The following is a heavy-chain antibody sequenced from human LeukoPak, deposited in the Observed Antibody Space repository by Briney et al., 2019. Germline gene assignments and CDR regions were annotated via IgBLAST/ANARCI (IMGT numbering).Heavy chain of an antibody. J-gene: IGHJ4*02. CDR3: AKDTMVSSY. CDR2: ISGSGGST. CDR1: GFTMSNYG. D-gene: IGHD3-10*01. V-gene: IGHV3-23*01. Sequence: GGSLRLSCAASGFTMSNYGVSWVRQAPGKGLEWVSAISGSGGSTYYADSVKGRFTISRDNSKNTLYLQMNSLRAEDTAVYYCAKDTMVSSYWGQGTLVTVSS.